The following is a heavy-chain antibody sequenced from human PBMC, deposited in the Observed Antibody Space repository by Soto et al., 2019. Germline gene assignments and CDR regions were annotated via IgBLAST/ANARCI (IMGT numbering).Heavy chain of an antibody. D-gene: IGHD3-3*01. Sequence: EVQLVESGGGLVKPGGSLRLSCAASGFTFSNAWMSWVRQAPGKGLEWVGRIKSKTDGGTTDYAAPVKGRFTISRDDSKNTLYLQMHSLKTEDTAVYYCTTVGGGYDFWSAPGDWFDPWGQGTLVTVSA. CDR3: TTVGGGYDFWSAPGDWFDP. J-gene: IGHJ5*02. V-gene: IGHV3-15*01. CDR1: GFTFSNAW. CDR2: IKSKTDGGTT.